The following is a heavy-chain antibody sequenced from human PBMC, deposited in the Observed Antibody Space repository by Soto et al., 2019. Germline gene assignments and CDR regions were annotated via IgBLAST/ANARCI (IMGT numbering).Heavy chain of an antibody. Sequence: ESLKISCKGSGYSFTSYWIGWVRQMPGKGLEWMGIIYPGDSDTRYSPSFQGQVTISADKSISTAYLQWSSLKASDTAMYYCARGGSGSGWYDYYYYYGMDVWGQGTTVTVSS. CDR3: ARGGSGSGWYDYYYYYGMDV. D-gene: IGHD6-19*01. CDR1: GYSFTSYW. V-gene: IGHV5-51*01. CDR2: IYPGDSDT. J-gene: IGHJ6*02.